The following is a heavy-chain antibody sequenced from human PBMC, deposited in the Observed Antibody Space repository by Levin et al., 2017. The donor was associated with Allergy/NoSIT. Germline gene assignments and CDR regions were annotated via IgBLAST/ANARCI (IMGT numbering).Heavy chain of an antibody. CDR1: GGSFSGYY. J-gene: IGHJ6*03. D-gene: IGHD3-10*01. Sequence: SETLSLTCAVYGGSFSGYYWSWIRQPPGKGLEWIGEINHSGSTNYNPSLKSRVTISVDTSKNQFSLKLSSVTAADTAVYYCASILPKGSGSYYTYYYYYMDVWGKGTTVTVSS. CDR2: INHSGST. CDR3: ASILPKGSGSYYTYYYYYMDV. V-gene: IGHV4-34*01.